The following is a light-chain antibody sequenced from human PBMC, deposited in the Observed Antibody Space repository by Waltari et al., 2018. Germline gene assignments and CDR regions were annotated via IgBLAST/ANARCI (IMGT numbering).Light chain of an antibody. V-gene: IGKV1-39*01. Sequence: DIQVTQSPSSLSASVGDRVTITCRASQSISSYLNWYQQKPGKAPKLLIYAAFSLQSGVPSRFSGSGSGTDFTLTISSLQPEDFATYYCQQSYSTLWTFGQGTKVEIK. CDR2: AAF. CDR1: QSISSY. J-gene: IGKJ1*01. CDR3: QQSYSTLWT.